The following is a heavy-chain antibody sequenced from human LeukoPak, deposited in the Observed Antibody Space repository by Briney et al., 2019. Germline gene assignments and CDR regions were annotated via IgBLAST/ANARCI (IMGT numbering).Heavy chain of an antibody. CDR3: AKISSH. V-gene: IGHV3-30*02. CDR2: IRYDGSSK. CDR1: GFIFSSFG. D-gene: IGHD3-3*02. Sequence: GGSLRLSCVASGFIFSSFGLHWARQAPGKGLGWVAFIRYDGSSKYYADSVKGRFTISRDISRNTLYLEMNSLRPDDTAVYYCAKISSHWGQGTLVTVSS. J-gene: IGHJ4*02.